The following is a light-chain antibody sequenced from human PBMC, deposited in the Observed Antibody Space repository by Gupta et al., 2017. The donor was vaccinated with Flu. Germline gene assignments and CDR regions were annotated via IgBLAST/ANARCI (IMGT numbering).Light chain of an antibody. Sequence: EIVLTQSPDTLSVSPGERATLSCRASQSVRSYLTWYQHKPGQAPRLLIYDASNRATGITASFSGSGSGTDFTLTISSLEPEDFAVYYCQQRSDWPLTFGGGTKVEIK. CDR3: QQRSDWPLT. J-gene: IGKJ4*01. CDR2: DAS. V-gene: IGKV3-11*01. CDR1: QSVRSY.